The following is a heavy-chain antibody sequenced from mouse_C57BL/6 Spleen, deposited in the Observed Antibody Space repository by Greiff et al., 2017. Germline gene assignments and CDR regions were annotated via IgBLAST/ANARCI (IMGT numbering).Heavy chain of an antibody. CDR2: ISSGSSTI. V-gene: IGHV5-17*01. CDR1: GFTFSDYG. CDR3: AGRYYSNFHYAMDY. J-gene: IGHJ4*01. Sequence: EVQVVESGGGLVKPGGSLKLSCAASGFTFSDYGMHWVRQAPEKGLEWVAYISSGSSTIYYADTVKGRFTITRDNAKNTLFLPMTSLRSEDTAMYYCAGRYYSNFHYAMDYWGQGTSVTVSS. D-gene: IGHD2-5*01.